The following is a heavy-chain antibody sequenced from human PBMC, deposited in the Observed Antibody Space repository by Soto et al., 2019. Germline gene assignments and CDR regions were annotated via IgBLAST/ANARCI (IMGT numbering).Heavy chain of an antibody. CDR3: ARVAIACPSSSCYNHYYYSLDV. D-gene: IGHD2-2*02. J-gene: IGHJ6*02. V-gene: IGHV4-30-4*01. CDR1: GGSISSDNFF. CDR2: IYYRGST. Sequence: KPSETLSLTCTVSGGSISSDNFFWSWIRHPPGEGLEWIGYIYYRGSTYYNPSLESRLTLLVDTSKNQFSLKLRSVTAADTAVYYCARVAIACPSSSCYNHYYYSLDVWGQGTTVTVSS.